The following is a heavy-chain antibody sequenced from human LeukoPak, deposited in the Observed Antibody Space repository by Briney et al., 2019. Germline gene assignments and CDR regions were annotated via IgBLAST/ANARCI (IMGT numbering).Heavy chain of an antibody. J-gene: IGHJ4*02. Sequence: GGSLRLSCAASGFTFSSYEMNWVRQAPGKGLEGVSYINSSGSTIYYADSVKGRFTIYRDNAKNSLYLQRNSLRDEDTAVYYCARGSIVVVVAATLGDYWGQGTLVTVSS. D-gene: IGHD2-15*01. CDR2: INSSGSTI. CDR1: GFTFSSYE. CDR3: ARGSIVVVVAATLGDY. V-gene: IGHV3-48*03.